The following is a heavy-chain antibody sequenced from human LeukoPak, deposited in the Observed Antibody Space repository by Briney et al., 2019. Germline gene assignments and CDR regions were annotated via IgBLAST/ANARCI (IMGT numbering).Heavy chain of an antibody. CDR2: ISYDGSSK. J-gene: IGHJ4*02. CDR3: AREPGYSSSLDY. Sequence: KTGGSLRLSCAASGFTFSRYAMHWVRQAPGKGLEWVALISYDGSSKYYADSVKGRFTISRDNAKNSLYLQMNSLRAEDTAVYYCAREPGYSSSLDYWGQGTLVTVSS. V-gene: IGHV3-30-3*01. D-gene: IGHD6-13*01. CDR1: GFTFSRYA.